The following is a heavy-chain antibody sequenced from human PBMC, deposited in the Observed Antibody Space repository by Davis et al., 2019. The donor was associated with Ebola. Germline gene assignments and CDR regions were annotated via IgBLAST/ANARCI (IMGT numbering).Heavy chain of an antibody. Sequence: MPSETLSLTCTVSGGSISSSSYYWGWIRQPPGKGLEWIGYIYHSGSTYYNPSLKSRVTISVDRSKNQFSLKLNSVTAADTAVYYCARWGQTYYYDSSGYYASWYFDLWGRGTLITVSS. V-gene: IGHV4-39*07. CDR2: IYHSGST. J-gene: IGHJ2*01. CDR1: GGSISSSSYY. D-gene: IGHD3-22*01. CDR3: ARWGQTYYYDSSGYYASWYFDL.